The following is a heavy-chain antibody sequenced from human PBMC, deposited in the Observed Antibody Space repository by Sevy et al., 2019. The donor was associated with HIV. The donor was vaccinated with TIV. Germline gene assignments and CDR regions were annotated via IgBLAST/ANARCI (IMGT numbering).Heavy chain of an antibody. D-gene: IGHD4-17*01. J-gene: IGHJ4*02. CDR1: GFTFSSYG. CDR3: ARATQATVKSRTRLHFDY. Sequence: GGSLRLSCAASGFTFSSYGMNWVRQAPGKGLEWVAFISGSGSPIYYADSVKGRFTMSRDNGKNSMYLQMNSLRVEDTAGYYCARATQATVKSRTRLHFDYWGQGTLVTVSS. CDR2: ISGSGSPI. V-gene: IGHV3-48*01.